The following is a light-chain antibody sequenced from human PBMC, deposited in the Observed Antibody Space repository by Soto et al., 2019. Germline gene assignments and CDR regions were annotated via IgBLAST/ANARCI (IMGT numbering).Light chain of an antibody. CDR2: GAS. V-gene: IGKV3-20*01. Sequence: ELVMTQSPATLSVSPGERVTLSCRASQSVSSNLAWYQQKPGQAPRLLIYGASSRATGIPDRFSGSGSGTDFTLTISRLETEDFAVFYCQQYGTSEIIFGQGTRLEIK. J-gene: IGKJ5*01. CDR1: QSVSSN. CDR3: QQYGTSEII.